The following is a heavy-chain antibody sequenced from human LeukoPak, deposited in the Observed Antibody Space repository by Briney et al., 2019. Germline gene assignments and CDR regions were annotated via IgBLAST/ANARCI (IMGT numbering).Heavy chain of an antibody. D-gene: IGHD5-12*01. V-gene: IGHV3-48*03. Sequence: GGSLRLSCAASGFTFSSYEMNWVRQAPGKGLEWVSYISTSGSTIYYADSVKGRFTISRDNAKNSLYLQMNSLRAEDTAVYYCARDMGYCGYGDFDYWGQGTLVTVSS. CDR3: ARDMGYCGYGDFDY. CDR2: ISTSGSTI. CDR1: GFTFSSYE. J-gene: IGHJ4*02.